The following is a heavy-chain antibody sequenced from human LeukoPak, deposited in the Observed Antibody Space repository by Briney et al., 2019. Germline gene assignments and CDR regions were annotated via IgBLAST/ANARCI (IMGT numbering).Heavy chain of an antibody. CDR3: GRIIERRTLHFDY. CDR1: DGLFSGYY. CDR2: VNHSGTT. D-gene: IGHD2-15*01. J-gene: IGHJ4*02. Sequence: SETLSLTCAVYDGLFSGYYWSWIRQPPGMGLEWIGEVNHSGTTNYNPSLKSRVTISVDTSKSQFSLQLTSGTAADAAGYYCGRIIERRTLHFDYWGQGTLVTVSS. V-gene: IGHV4-34*01.